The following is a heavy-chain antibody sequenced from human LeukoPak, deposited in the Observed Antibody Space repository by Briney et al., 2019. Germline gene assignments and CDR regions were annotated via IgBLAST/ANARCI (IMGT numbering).Heavy chain of an antibody. D-gene: IGHD3-10*01. J-gene: IGHJ6*03. V-gene: IGHV3-7*03. CDR2: IKQDGSEK. CDR1: GFTFSSYW. Sequence: PGGSLRLSCAASGFTFSSYWMSWVRQAPGKGLEWVANIKQDGSEKYYADSVKGRFTISRDNAKNSLYLQMNSLRAEDTALYYCAKDGEVRGANHYYYYMDVWGEGTTVTISS. CDR3: AKDGEVRGANHYYYYMDV.